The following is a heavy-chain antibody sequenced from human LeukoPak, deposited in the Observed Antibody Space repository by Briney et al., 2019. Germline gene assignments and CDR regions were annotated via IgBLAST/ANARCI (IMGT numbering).Heavy chain of an antibody. V-gene: IGHV3-64*01. Sequence: PGESLRLSCAASGFTFSSYAMHWVRQAPGKGLEYVSAISSNGGSTYYANSVKGRFTISRDNSTHTLYLQMGSLRAEDMAVYYCARTSGPSYYMDVWGKGTTVTVSS. CDR3: ARTSGPSYYMDV. CDR2: ISSNGGST. CDR1: GFTFSSYA. J-gene: IGHJ6*03.